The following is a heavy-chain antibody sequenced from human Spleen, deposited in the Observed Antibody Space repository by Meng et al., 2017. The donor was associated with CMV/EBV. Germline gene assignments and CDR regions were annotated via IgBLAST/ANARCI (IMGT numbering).Heavy chain of an antibody. D-gene: IGHD4-17*01. CDR2: IYYGGST. V-gene: IGHV4-39*01. CDR1: GGSISSGSYY. J-gene: IGHJ4*02. Sequence: SETLSLTCTVSGGSISSGSYYWGWIRQPPGKGLEWIGTIYYGGSTYHNPSLESRVTISVDTSKNQFSLKLSSVTAADTAVYYCAHGDHVDYWGQGTLVTVSS. CDR3: AHGDHVDY.